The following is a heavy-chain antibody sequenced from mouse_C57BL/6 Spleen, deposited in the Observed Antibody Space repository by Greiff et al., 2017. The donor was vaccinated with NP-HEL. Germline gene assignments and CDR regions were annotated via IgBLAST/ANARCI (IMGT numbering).Heavy chain of an antibody. Sequence: QVQLQQPGAELVRPGSSVKLSCKASGYTFTSYWMHWVKQRPIQGLEWIGNIDPSDSETHYNQKFKDKATLTVDKSSSTAYMQLSSLTSEDSAVYYCAREGYYYGSSYLVYWGQGTTLTVSS. D-gene: IGHD1-1*01. CDR2: IDPSDSET. CDR1: GYTFTSYW. J-gene: IGHJ2*01. V-gene: IGHV1-52*01. CDR3: AREGYYYGSSYLVY.